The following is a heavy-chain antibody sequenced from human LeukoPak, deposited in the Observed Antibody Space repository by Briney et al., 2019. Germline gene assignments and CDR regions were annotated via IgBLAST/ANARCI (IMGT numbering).Heavy chain of an antibody. D-gene: IGHD3-9*01. CDR1: GASISGYY. V-gene: IGHV4-59*08. J-gene: IGHJ4*02. CDR2: FYYNGNT. CDR3: ARRWDDILTGREKYYFDY. Sequence: SETLSLTCSVSGASISGYYWSWIRQPPGKGLEWIEYFYYNGNTNYNPSLKSRVTISVDTSKNQFSLKLSSVTAADTAVYYCARRWDDILTGREKYYFDYWGQGTLVTVSS.